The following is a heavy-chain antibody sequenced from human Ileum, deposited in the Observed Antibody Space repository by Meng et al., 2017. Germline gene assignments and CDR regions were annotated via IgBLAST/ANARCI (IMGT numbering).Heavy chain of an antibody. Sequence: LQRSGPGLVKPAGTLALTCPVSGDSISSLDWWRWVRQPPGKGLEWIGEISQESGRTNYNPSLKSRVTISLDKSKNQFSLNLNSVTAADTAVYYCVRNEGYSLGDWGQGTLVTVSS. CDR2: ISQESGRT. D-gene: IGHD2-21*01. V-gene: IGHV4-4*02. J-gene: IGHJ4*02. CDR3: VRNEGYSLGD. CDR1: GDSISSLDW.